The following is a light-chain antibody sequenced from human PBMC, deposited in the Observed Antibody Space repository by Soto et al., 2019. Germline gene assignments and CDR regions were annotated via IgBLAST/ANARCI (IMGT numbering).Light chain of an antibody. CDR3: SSYTSSSTLEV. Sequence: QSVLTQPASVSGSPGQSITISCTGTNSDVGGYNYVSWYQQHPGKAPKLMIYDVINRPSGVSNRFSGSKSGNTASLTISGLQAEDEADYYCSSYTSSSTLEVFGGGTKLTVL. CDR2: DVI. V-gene: IGLV2-14*01. J-gene: IGLJ2*01. CDR1: NSDVGGYNY.